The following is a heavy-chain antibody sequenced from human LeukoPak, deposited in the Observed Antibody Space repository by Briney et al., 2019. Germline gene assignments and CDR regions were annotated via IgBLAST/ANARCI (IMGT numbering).Heavy chain of an antibody. J-gene: IGHJ3*02. V-gene: IGHV1-69*13. CDR2: IIPIFGTA. D-gene: IGHD2-21*02. CDR3: ARAAECGGDCYSGAFDI. CDR1: GGTFSSYA. Sequence: GASVKVSCKASGGTFSSYAISWVRQAPGQGLEWMGGIIPIFGTANYAQKFQGRVTITADESTSTAYMELSSLRSEDTAVYYCARAAECGGDCYSGAFDIWGQGTMVTVSS.